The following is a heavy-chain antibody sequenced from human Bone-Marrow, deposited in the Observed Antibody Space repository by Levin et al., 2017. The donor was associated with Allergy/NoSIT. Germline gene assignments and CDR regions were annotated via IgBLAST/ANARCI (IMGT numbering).Heavy chain of an antibody. CDR2: ISGSGGST. D-gene: IGHD3-3*01. Sequence: LSLPCAASGFTFSSYAMSWVRPAPGKGLEWVSAISGSGGSTYYADSVKGRFTISRDNSKNTLYLQMNSLRAEDTAVYYCAKAHYDFWSGYYTKNYYYYMDVWGKGTTVTVSS. CDR3: AKAHYDFWSGYYTKNYYYYMDV. J-gene: IGHJ6*03. V-gene: IGHV3-23*01. CDR1: GFTFSSYA.